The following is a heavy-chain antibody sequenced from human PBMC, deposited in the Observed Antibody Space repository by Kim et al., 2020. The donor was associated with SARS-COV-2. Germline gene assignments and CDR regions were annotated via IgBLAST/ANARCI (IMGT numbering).Heavy chain of an antibody. CDR2: IYDSGST. CDR1: SGSISTYY. J-gene: IGHJ5*02. CDR3: ARLGAPRTSFDP. Sequence: SETLSLTCTVSSGSISTYYWSWIRQPPGKGLEWIGYIYDSGSTNYNPSLKSRVTISKDTSKNQFSLKLISVTAADTAVYYCARLGAPRTSFDPWGQGTLVTVSS. D-gene: IGHD3-16*01. V-gene: IGHV4-59*08.